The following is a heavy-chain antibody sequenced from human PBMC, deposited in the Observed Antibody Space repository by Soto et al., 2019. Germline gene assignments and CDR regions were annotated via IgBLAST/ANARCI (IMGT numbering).Heavy chain of an antibody. CDR2: IYNSGNT. CDR3: VRGSGGVAVPSYFDD. Sequence: WTWIRQYPGKGLEWIGYIYNSGNTFYNPSLKSRVTISVDTSKSQFSLKLTSVTAADTAFYYCVRGSGGVAVPSYFDDWGQGTLVTVSS. V-gene: IGHV4-31*02. J-gene: IGHJ4*02. D-gene: IGHD6-19*01.